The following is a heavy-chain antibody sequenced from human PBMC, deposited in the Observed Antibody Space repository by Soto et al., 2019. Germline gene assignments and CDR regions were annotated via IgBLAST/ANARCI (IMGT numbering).Heavy chain of an antibody. CDR3: ARAYSGYDYGHYYYYMYV. D-gene: IGHD5-12*01. CDR2: IYYSGST. J-gene: IGHJ6*03. Sequence: SETLSLTCTVSGGSISSYYWSWIRQPPGKGLEWIGYIYYSGSTNYNPSLKSRVTISVDTSKNQFSLKLSSVTAADTAVYYCARAYSGYDYGHYYYYMYVWGKGTTVTVSS. V-gene: IGHV4-59*01. CDR1: GGSISSYY.